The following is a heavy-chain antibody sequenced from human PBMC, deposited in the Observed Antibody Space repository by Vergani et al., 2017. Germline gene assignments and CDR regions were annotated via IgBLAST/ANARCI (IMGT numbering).Heavy chain of an antibody. CDR1: GFTFNTYG. Sequence: QVQLVESGGGVVQPGGSLRLSCAASGFTFNTYGMNWVRQAPGKGLEWVAFIRYDATEKYYADSVKGRFTISRDNSKNTLYLQMNSLRTEDTAVYYCANSPWAYRGYDPLGYWGPGTLVTVSS. CDR2: IRYDATEK. J-gene: IGHJ4*02. V-gene: IGHV3-30*02. CDR3: ANSPWAYRGYDPLGY. D-gene: IGHD5-12*01.